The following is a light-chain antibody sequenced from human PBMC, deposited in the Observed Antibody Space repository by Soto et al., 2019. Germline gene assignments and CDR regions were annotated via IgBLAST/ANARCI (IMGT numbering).Light chain of an antibody. J-gene: IGLJ1*01. CDR3: SSYAGSNNYV. CDR2: EVS. Sequence: QSGLTQPPSASGSPGQSVTISCPGTSRDVGGYNYVSWYQQHPGKAPKLMIYEVSKRPSGVPDRFSGSKSGNTASLTVSGLQAEDEADYYCSSYAGSNNYVFGTGTKVTVL. V-gene: IGLV2-8*01. CDR1: SRDVGGYNY.